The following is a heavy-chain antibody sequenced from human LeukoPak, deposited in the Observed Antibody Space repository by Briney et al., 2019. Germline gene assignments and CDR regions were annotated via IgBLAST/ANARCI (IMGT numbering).Heavy chain of an antibody. Sequence: GGSLRLSCAASGFTFSSYWMSWVRQAPGKGLEWVANIKQDGSEKYYVDSVKGRFTISRDNAKNSLYLQMNSLRAEDTAVYYCARAVVVVVAAKYYFDYWGQGTLVTVSS. J-gene: IGHJ4*02. D-gene: IGHD2-15*01. CDR1: GFTFSSYW. CDR3: ARAVVVVVAAKYYFDY. V-gene: IGHV3-7*01. CDR2: IKQDGSEK.